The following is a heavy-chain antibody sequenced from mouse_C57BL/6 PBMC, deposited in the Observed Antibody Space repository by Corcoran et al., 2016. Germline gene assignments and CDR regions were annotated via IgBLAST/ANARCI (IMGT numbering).Heavy chain of an antibody. Sequence: EVQLQQSGPELVKPGASVKISCKASGYTFTDYYMNWVKQSHGKSLEWIGDINPNNGGTSYNQKFKGKATLTVDKSSSTAYMELCSLTSEDSAVYYCARRLIYYYGSYYFDYWGQGTTLTVSS. CDR1: GYTFTDYY. J-gene: IGHJ2*01. CDR2: INPNNGGT. D-gene: IGHD1-1*01. V-gene: IGHV1-26*01. CDR3: ARRLIYYYGSYYFDY.